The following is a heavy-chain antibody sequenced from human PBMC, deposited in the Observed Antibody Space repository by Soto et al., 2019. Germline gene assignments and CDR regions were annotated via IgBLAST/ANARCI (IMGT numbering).Heavy chain of an antibody. CDR2: INSDESSA. Sequence: GGSLRLSCAASGFTFSSYWMHWVRQAPGKGLVWVSRINSDESSANYADSVKGRFTISRDSAKNTVYLQMSSLSDEDTAMYFCARGVESTRNAMDVWGQGTTVTV. CDR1: GFTFSSYW. J-gene: IGHJ6*02. D-gene: IGHD2-15*01. CDR3: ARGVESTRNAMDV. V-gene: IGHV3-74*01.